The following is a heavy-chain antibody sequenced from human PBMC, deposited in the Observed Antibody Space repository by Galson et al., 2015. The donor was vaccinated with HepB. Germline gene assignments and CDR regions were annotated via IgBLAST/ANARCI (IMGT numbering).Heavy chain of an antibody. D-gene: IGHD3-3*01. CDR1: GGSFSGYY. V-gene: IGHV4-34*01. J-gene: IGHJ6*03. CDR2: INHSGST. CDR3: ARGGHYYDFWGGSVRDYYCYMDV. Sequence: SETLSLTCAVYGGSFSGYYWSWIRQPPGKGLEWIGEINHSGSTNYNPSLKSRVTISVDTSKNQFSLKLSSVTAADTAVYYCARGGHYYDFWGGSVRDYYCYMDVWGKGTTVTVSS.